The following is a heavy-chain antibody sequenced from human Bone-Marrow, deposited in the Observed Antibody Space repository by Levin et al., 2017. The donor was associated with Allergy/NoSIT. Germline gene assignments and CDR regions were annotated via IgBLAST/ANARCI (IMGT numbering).Heavy chain of an antibody. CDR1: GFTFSSYG. J-gene: IGHJ5*02. CDR2: ISYDGSNK. V-gene: IGHV3-30*18. CDR3: AKQCGNVVVPAARPSCNWFDP. D-gene: IGHD2-2*01. Sequence: GESLKISCAASGFTFSSYGMHWVRQAPGKGLEWVAVISYDGSNKYYADSVKGRFTISRDNSKNTLYLQMNSLRAEDTAVYYCAKQCGNVVVPAARPSCNWFDPWGQGTLVTVSS.